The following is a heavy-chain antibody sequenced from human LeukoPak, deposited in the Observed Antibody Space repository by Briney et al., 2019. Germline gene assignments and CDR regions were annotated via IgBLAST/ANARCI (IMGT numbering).Heavy chain of an antibody. CDR1: GYSFTSYW. J-gene: IGHJ5*02. CDR2: IYPGDSDT. Sequence: GESPKISCKGSGYSFTSYWIGWVRQMPGKGLEWMGIIYPGDSDTRYSPSFQGQVTISADKSIDTVYLQWSSLKASDTAMYYCARQSRDGSKTRGYFFDHWGQGTLVTVSS. V-gene: IGHV5-51*01. CDR3: ARQSRDGSKTRGYFFDH. D-gene: IGHD3-10*01.